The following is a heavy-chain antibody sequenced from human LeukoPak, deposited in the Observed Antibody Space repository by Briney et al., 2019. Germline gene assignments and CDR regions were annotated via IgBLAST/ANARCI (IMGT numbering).Heavy chain of an antibody. V-gene: IGHV4-39*07. CDR1: GGSISSGGYY. D-gene: IGHD6-13*01. J-gene: IGHJ4*02. Sequence: SETLSLTCTVSGGSISSGGYYWSWIRQPPGKGLEGIWEIYHSGSTNYNPSLKSRVTISVDKSKNQFSLKLSSVTAADTAVYYCARGGSSWSRSHYFDYWGQGTLVTVSS. CDR2: IYHSGST. CDR3: ARGGSSWSRSHYFDY.